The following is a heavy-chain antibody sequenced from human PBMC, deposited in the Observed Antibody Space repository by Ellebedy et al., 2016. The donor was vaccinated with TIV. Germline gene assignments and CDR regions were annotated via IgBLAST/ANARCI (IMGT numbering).Heavy chain of an antibody. J-gene: IGHJ6*02. Sequence: GGSLRLSCEVSGFAFNTYGMNWVRQAPGKGLEWVSYVSSRSSSIHYTDSVKGRFTISRDNAKNSLHLQMNSLSSEDTAVYYCARERVRYGSGRHYYYYFGMDVWGQGTTVTVSS. D-gene: IGHD3-10*01. CDR1: GFAFNTYG. CDR2: VSSRSSSI. V-gene: IGHV3-48*01. CDR3: ARERVRYGSGRHYYYYFGMDV.